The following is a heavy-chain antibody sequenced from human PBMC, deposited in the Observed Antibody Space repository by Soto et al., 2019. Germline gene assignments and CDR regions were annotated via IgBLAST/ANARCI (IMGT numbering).Heavy chain of an antibody. J-gene: IGHJ6*02. D-gene: IGHD3-3*01. Sequence: SENLSLTCTVSGGSISSYYWSWIRQPAGKGLEWIGRIYTSGSTNYNPSLKSRVTMSVDTSKNQFSLKLSSVTAADTAVYYCARSVYDFWSGYFHQMGYSYGMDVWGHGPTLTVS. CDR2: IYTSGST. CDR3: ARSVYDFWSGYFHQMGYSYGMDV. CDR1: GGSISSYY. V-gene: IGHV4-4*07.